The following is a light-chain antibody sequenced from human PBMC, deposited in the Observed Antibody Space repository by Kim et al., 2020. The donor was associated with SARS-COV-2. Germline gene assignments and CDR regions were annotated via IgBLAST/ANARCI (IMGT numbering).Light chain of an antibody. CDR1: QGISSY. V-gene: IGKV1-9*01. J-gene: IGKJ4*01. CDR2: AAS. CDR3: QQLNSYLALT. Sequence: DIQLTQSPSFLSASVGDRVTITCRASQGISSYLAWYQQKPGKAPKLLIYAASTLQSGVPSRFSGSGSGIEFTLTISSLQPEDFATYYCQQLNSYLALTFGGGTKLEI.